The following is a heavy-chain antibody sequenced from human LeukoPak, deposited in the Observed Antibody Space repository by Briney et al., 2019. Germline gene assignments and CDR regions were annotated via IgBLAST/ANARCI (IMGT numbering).Heavy chain of an antibody. CDR2: LSGSGGST. D-gene: IGHD3-3*01. Sequence: GGSLRLSCAASGFTFSSYAMSWVRQAPGKGLEWVSALSGSGGSTYYADSVKGRFTISRDNSKNTLYLQMNSLRAEDTAVYYCAKGGYDFWSGYYDAFDIWGQGTMVTVSS. V-gene: IGHV3-23*01. CDR1: GFTFSSYA. J-gene: IGHJ3*02. CDR3: AKGGYDFWSGYYDAFDI.